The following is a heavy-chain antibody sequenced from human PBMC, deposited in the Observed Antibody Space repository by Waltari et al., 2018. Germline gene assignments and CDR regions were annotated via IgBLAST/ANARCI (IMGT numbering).Heavy chain of an antibody. J-gene: IGHJ4*02. CDR3: ARDRCSGGSCAWDY. Sequence: QVQLVQSGAEVKKPGSSVKVSCKASGGTFSSYTISWVRQAPGQGLEWMGRSIPSLGIANYVQKFQGRVTITADKSTSTAYMELSSLRSEDTAVYYCARDRCSGGSCAWDYWGQGTLVTVSS. CDR1: GGTFSSYT. D-gene: IGHD2-15*01. V-gene: IGHV1-69*08. CDR2: SIPSLGIA.